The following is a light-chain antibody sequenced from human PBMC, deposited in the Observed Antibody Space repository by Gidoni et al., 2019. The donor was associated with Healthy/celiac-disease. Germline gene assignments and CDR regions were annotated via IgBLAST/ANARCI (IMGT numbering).Light chain of an antibody. V-gene: IGKV2-28*01. Sequence: DIVTTQSPPSLPVTPGKPASLYCRPSQSLLHSNGYIYLDWYLQKPGQSRQLLNYLDSNRASGFPDRFSGGGSCTDFTQKISRVEDEDVGVYYFMQALQTPLTFGQGTRLEIK. CDR1: QSLLHSNGYIY. CDR3: MQALQTPLT. J-gene: IGKJ5*01. CDR2: LDS.